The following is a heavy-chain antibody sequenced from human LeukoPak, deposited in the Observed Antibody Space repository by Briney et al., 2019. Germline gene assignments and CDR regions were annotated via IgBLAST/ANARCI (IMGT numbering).Heavy chain of an antibody. J-gene: IGHJ5*02. CDR3: ARKWRRDYSKISTARFDP. V-gene: IGHV3-30*01. D-gene: IGHD4-11*01. CDR1: GFTFSSYA. Sequence: GGSLRLSCAASGFTFSSYAMHWVRQAPGKGLEWVAVISYDGSNKYYADSVKGRFTISRDNSKNTLYLQMNSLRAEDTAVYYCARKWRRDYSKISTARFDPWGQGTLVTVSS. CDR2: ISYDGSNK.